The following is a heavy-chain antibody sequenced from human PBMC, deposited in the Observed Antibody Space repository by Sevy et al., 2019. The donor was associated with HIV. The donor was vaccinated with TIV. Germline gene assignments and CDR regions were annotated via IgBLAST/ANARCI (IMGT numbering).Heavy chain of an antibody. Sequence: GGSLRLSCAASGFTFSAYAMGWVRQAPGKGLEWVSVFSAGGYTYYADSVKGRFTISRDNSKNTVYLQMNSLRAEDTAIYYCAKDLGDTTVRVFYFDHWGQGTLVTVSS. CDR3: AKDLGDTTVRVFYFDH. V-gene: IGHV3-23*01. CDR2: FSAGGYT. D-gene: IGHD1-1*01. CDR1: GFTFSAYA. J-gene: IGHJ4*02.